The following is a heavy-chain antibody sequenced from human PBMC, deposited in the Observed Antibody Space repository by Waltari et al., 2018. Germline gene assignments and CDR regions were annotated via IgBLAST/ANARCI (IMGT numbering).Heavy chain of an antibody. CDR1: GFTFSNAW. CDR2: IKSKTDDGTT. D-gene: IGHD3-10*01. Sequence: EVQLVESGGGLVKPGGSLRLSCAASGFTFSNAWMTWVRQAPGKGLKWVGHIKSKTDDGTTDHAAPVKGRFTFSRDDSKNTLFLQMNSLKTEDTAVYYCATGTISYYYFMDVWGKGTTVTVSS. J-gene: IGHJ6*03. CDR3: ATGTISYYYFMDV. V-gene: IGHV3-15*01.